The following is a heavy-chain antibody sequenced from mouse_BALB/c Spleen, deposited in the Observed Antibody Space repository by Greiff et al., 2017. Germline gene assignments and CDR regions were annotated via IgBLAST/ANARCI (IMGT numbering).Heavy chain of an antibody. CDR1: GFTFTDYY. CDR2: IRNKANGYTT. V-gene: IGHV7-3*02. D-gene: IGHD1-1*01. CDR3: ARLRSPYYFDY. Sequence: EVKVVESGGGLVQPGGSLRLSCATSGFTFTDYYMSWVRQPPGKALEWLGFIRNKANGYTTEYSASVKGRFTISRDNSQSILYLQMNTLRAEDSATYYCARLRSPYYFDYWGQGTTLTVSS. J-gene: IGHJ2*01.